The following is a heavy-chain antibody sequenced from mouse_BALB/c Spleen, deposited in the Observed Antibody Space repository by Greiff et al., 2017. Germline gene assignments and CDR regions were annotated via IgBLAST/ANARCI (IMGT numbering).Heavy chain of an antibody. CDR1: GYTFTSYW. Sequence: QVQLQQPGAELVKPGASVKMSCKASGYTFTSYWINWVKQRPGQGLEWIGDIYPGRGITNYNEKFKSKATLTLDTSSSTAYMQLSSLTSEDSAVYYCSILILGRQAMDYWGQGTSVTVSS. J-gene: IGHJ4*01. CDR2: IYPGRGIT. CDR3: SILILGRQAMDY. D-gene: IGHD4-1*01. V-gene: IGHV1-55*01.